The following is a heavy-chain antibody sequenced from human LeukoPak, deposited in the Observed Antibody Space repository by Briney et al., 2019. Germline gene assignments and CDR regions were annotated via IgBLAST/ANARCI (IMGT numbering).Heavy chain of an antibody. V-gene: IGHV4-59*01. D-gene: IGHD3-10*01. J-gene: IGHJ6*02. CDR1: GGSISSYY. CDR2: IYYSGST. Sequence: SETLSLTCTVSGGSISSYYWSWIRQPPGKGLEWIGYIYYSGSTNYNPSLKSRVTISVDTSKNQFSLKLSSVTAADTAVYYCARGVWFGERSGMDVWGQGTTVTVSS. CDR3: ARGVWFGERSGMDV.